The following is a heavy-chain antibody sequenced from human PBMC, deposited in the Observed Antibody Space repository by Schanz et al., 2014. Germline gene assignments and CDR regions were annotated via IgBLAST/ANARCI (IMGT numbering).Heavy chain of an antibody. Sequence: EVQLLESGGGLVQPGGSLRLSCAASGFTFSSYAMSWVRQAPGKGLEWVSAISGSGGSTYYADSVKGRFTISRDNSKNTLYLQMNSLRPEDTAVYYCAKYRGYYRVSGSYRELEYWGQGTLVNVSS. J-gene: IGHJ4*02. D-gene: IGHD3-10*01. CDR1: GFTFSSYA. CDR3: AKYRGYYRVSGSYRELEY. V-gene: IGHV3-23*01. CDR2: ISGSGGST.